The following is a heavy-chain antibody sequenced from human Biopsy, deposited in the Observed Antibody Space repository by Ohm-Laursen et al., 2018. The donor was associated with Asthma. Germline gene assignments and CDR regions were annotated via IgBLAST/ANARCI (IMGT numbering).Heavy chain of an antibody. V-gene: IGHV4-59*01. CDR2: IHYSESA. CDR3: AGFCSGGNCSDH. CDR1: GGSISNYY. D-gene: IGHD2-15*01. J-gene: IGHJ4*02. Sequence: SETLSLTCTVSGGSISNYYWSWIRQPPGKGLEWIGYIHYSESAYYNPSLKSRISMSVDMSKKQFSLEVRSVIAADTAVYYCAGFCSGGNCSDHWGQGTLVTVSS.